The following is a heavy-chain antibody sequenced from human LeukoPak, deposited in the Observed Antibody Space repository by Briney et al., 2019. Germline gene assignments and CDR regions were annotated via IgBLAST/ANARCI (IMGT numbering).Heavy chain of an antibody. CDR1: GFTFSSYA. D-gene: IGHD6-19*01. CDR3: AKVHRANKYSSRWYYFDY. CDR2: ISGSGGST. V-gene: IGHV3-23*01. J-gene: IGHJ4*02. Sequence: GGSLRLSCAASGFTFSSYAMSWVRQAPGKGLEWVSAISGSGGSTYYADSVKGRFTISRDNSKNTLYLQTNSLRAEDTAVYYCAKVHRANKYSSRWYYFDYWGQGTLVTVSS.